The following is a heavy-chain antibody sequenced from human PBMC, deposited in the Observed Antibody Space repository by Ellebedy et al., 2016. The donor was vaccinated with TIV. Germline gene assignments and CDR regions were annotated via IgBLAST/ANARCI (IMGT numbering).Heavy chain of an antibody. CDR3: QREDSSGYYPSGY. V-gene: IGHV3-33*01. J-gene: IGHJ4*02. CDR2: IWYDGSNK. Sequence: GESLKISXAASGFTFSSYGMHWVRQAPGKGLEWVAVIWYDGSNKYYADSVKGRFTISRDNAKNSLYLQMNSLRAEDTAVYYCQREDSSGYYPSGYWGQGTLVTVSS. D-gene: IGHD3-22*01. CDR1: GFTFSSYG.